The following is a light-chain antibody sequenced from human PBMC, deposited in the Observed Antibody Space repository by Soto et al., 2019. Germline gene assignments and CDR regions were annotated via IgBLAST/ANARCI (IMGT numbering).Light chain of an antibody. CDR3: HQLKSYPLT. J-gene: IGKJ4*01. V-gene: IGKV1-9*01. CDR1: QGINSY. Sequence: DIQLTQSPSFLSASVGDRVTITCRASQGINSYVAWYQQKSGKAPKLLIYAASTLQSGVPSRFSGSGSGTAFTLTISSLQPADFAIYHCHQLKSYPLTFGGGTKVEIK. CDR2: AAS.